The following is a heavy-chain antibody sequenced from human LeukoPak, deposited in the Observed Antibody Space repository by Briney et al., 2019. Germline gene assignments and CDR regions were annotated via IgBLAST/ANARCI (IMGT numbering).Heavy chain of an antibody. Sequence: SETLSLTCAVYGGSFSGYYWSWIRQHPGKGLEWIGYIYYSGSTYYNPSLKSRVTISVDTSKNQFSLKLSSVTAADTAVYYCARGHDFWSGFFCRWGQGTLVTVSS. D-gene: IGHD3-3*01. J-gene: IGHJ4*02. CDR3: ARGHDFWSGFFCR. CDR1: GGSFSGYY. V-gene: IGHV4-31*11. CDR2: IYYSGST.